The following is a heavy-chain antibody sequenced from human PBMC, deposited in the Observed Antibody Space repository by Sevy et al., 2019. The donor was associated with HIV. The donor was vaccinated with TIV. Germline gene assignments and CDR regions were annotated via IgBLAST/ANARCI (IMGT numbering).Heavy chain of an antibody. V-gene: IGHV3-30*04. J-gene: IGHJ3*01. CDR3: AKAVANPLFDSFGL. CDR2: ISYDESHI. D-gene: IGHD3-22*01. Sequence: GGSLRLSCAASGFSFSTYAMHWVRQAPGTGLEWVAVISYDESHIYYTDSVKGRFTISRDSSKNTLFLQMNSLRPEDTALYYCAKAVANPLFDSFGLWGQGTVVTVSS. CDR1: GFSFSTYA.